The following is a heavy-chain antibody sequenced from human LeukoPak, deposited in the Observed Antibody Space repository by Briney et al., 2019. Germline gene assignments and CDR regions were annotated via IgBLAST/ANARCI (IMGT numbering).Heavy chain of an antibody. CDR1: GYSFTTYD. CDR3: ARACGGASCYDTPDFDC. J-gene: IGHJ4*02. Sequence: GGSLGLCCVAPGYSFTTYDMNWLRQSPGKGLEWVSHMSESSNTIHYADSVKGRFTISRDNARRSLYLQMNSLRAEDTSVYYCARACGGASCYDTPDFDCWGQGTLVTVAS. CDR2: MSESSNTI. D-gene: IGHD2-2*01. V-gene: IGHV3-48*01.